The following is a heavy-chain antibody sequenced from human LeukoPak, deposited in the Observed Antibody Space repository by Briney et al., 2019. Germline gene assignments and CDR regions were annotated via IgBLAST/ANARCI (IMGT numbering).Heavy chain of an antibody. CDR3: ARDPLPYSNTWYARDGWFDP. J-gene: IGHJ5*02. D-gene: IGHD6-13*01. V-gene: IGHV1-18*01. Sequence: GASVKVSCKASGYTFTIYGIRWVRQAPGQGLEWMGWISAYNGNTNYAQKLQGRVTMTTDTSTSTIYLELRSLRSDDTAFYYCARDPLPYSNTWYARDGWFDPWGQGTLVTVSS. CDR1: GYTFTIYG. CDR2: ISAYNGNT.